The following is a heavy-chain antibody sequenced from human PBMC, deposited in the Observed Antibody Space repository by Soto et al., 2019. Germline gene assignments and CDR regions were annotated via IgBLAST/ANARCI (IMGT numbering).Heavy chain of an antibody. CDR3: ARGLPGYYGKDG. CDR1: GFTFSNYW. D-gene: IGHD4-17*01. CDR2: IKGDGSRI. V-gene: IGHV3-74*01. J-gene: IGHJ6*01. Sequence: GGSLRLSCAASGFTFSNYWIHWVRQAPGKGLVWVSRIKGDGSRIDYADSVKGRFTISRDNAKNTVYVQMNSLGDEDAAVYYCARGLPGYYGKDGWGQGTTVTVSS.